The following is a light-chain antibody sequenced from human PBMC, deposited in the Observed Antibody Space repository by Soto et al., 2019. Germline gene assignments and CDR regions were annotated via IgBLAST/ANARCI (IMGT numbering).Light chain of an antibody. V-gene: IGLV2-14*01. CDR3: TSYASGSSHVV. CDR1: SSDIGGYDY. CDR2: DVN. Sequence: QSALTQPASVSGSPGQSITLSCTGTSSDIGGYDYVSWYQRHPGKAPKLIIYDVNNRPSGVSNRFSGSKSGNKASLTISGLQAEDEADYYCTSYASGSSHVVVGGGTKLTVL. J-gene: IGLJ2*01.